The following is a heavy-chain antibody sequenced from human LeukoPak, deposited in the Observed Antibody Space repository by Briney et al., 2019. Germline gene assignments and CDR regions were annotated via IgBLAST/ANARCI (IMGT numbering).Heavy chain of an antibody. D-gene: IGHD4-23*01. J-gene: IGHJ6*02. Sequence: ASVKVSCKASGYTFTSYYMHWVRQAPGQGLEWMGIINPSGGSTSYAQKFQGRVTMTRDTSTSTVYMELSSLRSEDTAVFYCAGGGPDPTVLNYYYHGMDVWGQGTTVTVSS. CDR2: INPSGGST. CDR1: GYTFTSYY. V-gene: IGHV1-46*01. CDR3: AGGGPDPTVLNYYYHGMDV.